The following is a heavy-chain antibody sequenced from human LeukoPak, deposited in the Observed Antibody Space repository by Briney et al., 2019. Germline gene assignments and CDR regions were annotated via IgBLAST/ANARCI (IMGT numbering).Heavy chain of an antibody. CDR2: IIPIFGTA. Sequence: SVKVSCKASGGTFSSYAISWVRQAPGQGLEWMGGIIPIFGTANYAQKFQGRVTITADESTSTAYMELSSLRSEDMAVYYCARGYDSSGSWFDPWGQGTLVTVSS. D-gene: IGHD3-22*01. V-gene: IGHV1-69*13. J-gene: IGHJ5*02. CDR1: GGTFSSYA. CDR3: ARGYDSSGSWFDP.